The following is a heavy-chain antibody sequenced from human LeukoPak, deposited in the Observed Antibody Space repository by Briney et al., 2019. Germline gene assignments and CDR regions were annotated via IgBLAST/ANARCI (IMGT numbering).Heavy chain of an antibody. J-gene: IGHJ4*02. V-gene: IGHV1-18*01. CDR1: GYTFTKYD. D-gene: IGHD3-22*01. Sequence: GASVKVSCKASGYTFTKYDIHWVRQAPGQRLEWMGWISPYIGNTYYSQKLQGRVTMTRDMSTRTDYMELRSLRSDDTAVYYCARGRRSTMIANSRSDFDYWGQGTLVTVSS. CDR3: ARGRRSTMIANSRSDFDY. CDR2: ISPYIGNT.